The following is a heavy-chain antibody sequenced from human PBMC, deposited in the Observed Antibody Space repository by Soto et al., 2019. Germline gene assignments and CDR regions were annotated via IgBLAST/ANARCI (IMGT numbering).Heavy chain of an antibody. D-gene: IGHD2-15*01. J-gene: IGHJ5*02. CDR3: ARGRPAYCSGGSCYNWFDP. CDR1: GFTFSSYG. CDR2: IWYDGSNK. V-gene: IGHV3-33*01. Sequence: PGGSLRLSCAASGFTFSSYGMHWVRQAPGKGLEWVAVIWYDGSNKYYADSVKGRFTISRDNSKNTLYLQMNSLRAEDTAVYYCARGRPAYCSGGSCYNWFDPWGQGTLVTVSS.